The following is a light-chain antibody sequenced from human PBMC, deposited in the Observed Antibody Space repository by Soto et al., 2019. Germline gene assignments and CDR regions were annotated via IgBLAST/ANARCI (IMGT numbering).Light chain of an antibody. CDR3: QKYTRAPFT. CDR1: QGIDTY. J-gene: IGKJ3*01. Sequence: DIPMTQSPSSLSAAVGDRVTITCRASQGIDTYLAWYQQKPGKVPKLLIYAASTLQSGVPSRFSGSGSGTEFTLTISSLQPEDVATYYCQKYTRAPFTFGPGTKVDIK. CDR2: AAS. V-gene: IGKV1-27*01.